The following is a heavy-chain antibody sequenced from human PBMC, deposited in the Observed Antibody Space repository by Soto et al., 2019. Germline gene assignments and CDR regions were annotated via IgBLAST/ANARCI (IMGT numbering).Heavy chain of an antibody. CDR3: GRDDIRMRGQGSVWLGAWFDP. D-gene: IGHD1-26*01. J-gene: IGHJ5*02. Sequence: ASVKVSCKASGYIFTSYGISWVRQAPGQGLEWMGWISAYNGNTNYAQKLQGRVTMTTDTSTSTAYMELRSLISDDTAVYYCGRDDIRMRGQGSVWLGAWFDPCGPGTLVTVSS. CDR2: ISAYNGNT. CDR1: GYIFTSYG. V-gene: IGHV1-18*01.